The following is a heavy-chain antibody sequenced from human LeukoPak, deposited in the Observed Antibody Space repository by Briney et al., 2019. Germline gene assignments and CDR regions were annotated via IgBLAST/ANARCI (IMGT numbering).Heavy chain of an antibody. J-gene: IGHJ4*02. CDR3: ARGLYSSGWYFGY. CDR2: INHSGIT. CDR1: GGSFSGYY. V-gene: IGHV4-34*01. D-gene: IGHD6-19*01. Sequence: SETLSLTCAVYGGSFSGYYWSWIRQPPGKGLEWIGEINHSGITNYNPSLKSRVTISVDTSKNQFSLRLRSVTAADTAVYCCARGLYSSGWYFGYWGQGTLVTVSS.